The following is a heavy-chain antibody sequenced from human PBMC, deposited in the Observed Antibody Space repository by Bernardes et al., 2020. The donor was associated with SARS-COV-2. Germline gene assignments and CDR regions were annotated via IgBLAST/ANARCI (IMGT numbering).Heavy chain of an antibody. CDR1: GFTFSSYD. J-gene: IGHJ6*02. D-gene: IGHD4-17*01. Sequence: GGSLRLSCAASGFTFSSYDMHWVRQATGTGLAWVSALGTAGDTYYPGSVKGRFTISRENAKNSLYLQMNSLRAGDTAVYYCARGTVTTGYYYYYYGMDVWGQGTTVTVSS. CDR2: LGTAGDT. V-gene: IGHV3-13*01. CDR3: ARGTVTTGYYYYYYGMDV.